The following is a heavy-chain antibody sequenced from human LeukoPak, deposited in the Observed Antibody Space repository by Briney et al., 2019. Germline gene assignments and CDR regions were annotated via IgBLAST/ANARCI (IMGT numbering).Heavy chain of an antibody. J-gene: IGHJ3*02. V-gene: IGHV3-48*01. D-gene: IGHD2-2*01. CDR2: ISSSSGTI. CDR1: GFTFSSYS. CDR3: AREGHCSTTSCALDAIEI. Sequence: GGSLRLSCATSGFTFSSYSMNWVRQAPGKGLEWVSYISSSSGTIYYADSVKGRFTISRDNAKNSLSLQMKSLRAEDTAVYYCAREGHCSTTSCALDAIEIWAKGHWSPSLQ.